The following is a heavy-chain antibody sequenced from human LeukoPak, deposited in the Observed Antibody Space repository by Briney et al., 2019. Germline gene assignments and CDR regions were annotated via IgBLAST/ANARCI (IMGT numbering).Heavy chain of an antibody. D-gene: IGHD2-15*01. CDR1: GYTFTSYD. V-gene: IGHV1-8*01. Sequence: ASVKDSCKASGYTFTSYDINWVRQATGQGLGWMGWMNTKSGDTGHAQKFQGRVTITRDTSISTVYMELSSLRSEDTAVYFCARVDGSPDYWGQGTLVTVSS. J-gene: IGHJ4*02. CDR3: ARVDGSPDY. CDR2: MNTKSGDT.